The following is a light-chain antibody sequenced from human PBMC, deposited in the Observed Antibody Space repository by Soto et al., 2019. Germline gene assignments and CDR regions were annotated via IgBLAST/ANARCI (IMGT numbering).Light chain of an antibody. J-gene: IGLJ1*01. CDR3: SSYTSSSTLFYV. CDR2: DVS. V-gene: IGLV2-14*01. CDR1: SRDVGGYNY. Sequence: VLNNAASGSGAPGQASPISCTGNSRDVGGYNYVSWYQQHPGKAPKLMIYDVSNRPSGVSNRFSGSKSGNTASLTISGLQAEDEADYYCSSYTSSSTLFYVFGTGTTVTV.